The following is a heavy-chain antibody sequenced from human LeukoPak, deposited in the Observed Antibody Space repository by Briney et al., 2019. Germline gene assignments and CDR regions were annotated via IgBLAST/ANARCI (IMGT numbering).Heavy chain of an antibody. CDR1: GFTFSSYA. CDR3: ASSLLDPFDY. V-gene: IGHV3-30*01. CDR2: ISYDGSNK. J-gene: IGHJ4*02. Sequence: PGRSLRLSCAASGFTFSSYAMHWVRQAPGKGLEWVAVISYDGSNKYYADSVKGRFTISRDNSKNTLYLQMNSLRAEDTAVYYCASSLLDPFDYWGQGTLVTVSS. D-gene: IGHD3-3*01.